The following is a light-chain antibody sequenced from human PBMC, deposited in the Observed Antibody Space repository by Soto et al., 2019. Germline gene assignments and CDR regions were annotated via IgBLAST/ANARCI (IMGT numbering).Light chain of an antibody. V-gene: IGKV3-15*01. CDR1: QTLSDN. CDR3: HQYSHWPPWP. CDR2: RAS. Sequence: IVMTQSPATLAVSPGDTVTLSCRASQTLSDNLAWYQQKPGQAPRLLIFRASTRATGVPARFSARGSGTEFTLTISGLESEDFAAYYCHQYSHWPPWPFGPGTKVEIK. J-gene: IGKJ1*01.